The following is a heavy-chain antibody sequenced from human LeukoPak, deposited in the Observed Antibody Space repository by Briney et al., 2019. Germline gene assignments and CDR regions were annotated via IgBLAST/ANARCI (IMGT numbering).Heavy chain of an antibody. CDR3: AREVEYYYGSGSHYYYYGMDV. J-gene: IGHJ6*02. D-gene: IGHD3-10*01. CDR1: GYTFTSNY. Sequence: ASVKVSCKASGYTFTSNYIHWVRQAPGQGLEWMGMIYPRDGSTSYAQKFQGRVTMTTDTSTSTAYMELRSLRSDDTAVYYCAREVEYYYGSGSHYYYYGMDVWGQGTTVTVSS. CDR2: IYPRDGST. V-gene: IGHV1-46*01.